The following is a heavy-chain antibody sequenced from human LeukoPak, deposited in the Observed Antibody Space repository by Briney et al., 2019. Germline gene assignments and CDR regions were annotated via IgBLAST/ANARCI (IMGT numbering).Heavy chain of an antibody. J-gene: IGHJ4*02. D-gene: IGHD3-22*01. V-gene: IGHV3-7*01. CDR1: GFTFSSYG. CDR2: INQDGSEK. CDR3: ARDRALYDSRRGYYYTEDDY. Sequence: GSLRLSCAASGFTFSSYGMHWVRQAPGKGLEWVANINQDGSEKYSVDSVKGRFTISRDNAKSSLYLQMNSLRADDTAVYYCARDRALYDSRRGYYYTEDDYWGQGALVTVSS.